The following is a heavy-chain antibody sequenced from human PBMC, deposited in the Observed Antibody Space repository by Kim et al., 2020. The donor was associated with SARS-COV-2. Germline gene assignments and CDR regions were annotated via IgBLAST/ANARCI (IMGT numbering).Heavy chain of an antibody. CDR2: IIGSGTTI. D-gene: IGHD4-4*01. CDR1: GFTFSSYE. CDR3: ARGPNYSPFDY. V-gene: IGHV3-48*03. Sequence: GGSLRLSCAASGFTFSSYEMNWVRQPPGKGLEWVSYIIGSGTTIYYADSVRGRFTISRDNDKHSLYLQMNSLRAEDTAVYYCARGPNYSPFDYWGQGTLV. J-gene: IGHJ4*02.